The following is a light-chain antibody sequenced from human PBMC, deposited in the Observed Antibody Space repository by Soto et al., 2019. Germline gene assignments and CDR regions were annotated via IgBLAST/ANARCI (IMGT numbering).Light chain of an antibody. CDR3: SSYTSSSTLYV. V-gene: IGLV2-14*01. CDR1: SSEVGGYNY. Sequence: QSALTQPASVSGSPVQSITISCTGTSSEVGGYNYVSWYQQHPGKAPKLMIYDVSNRPSGVSNRFSGSKSGNTASLTISGLQAEDEADYYCSSYTSSSTLYVFGTGTKVTVL. CDR2: DVS. J-gene: IGLJ1*01.